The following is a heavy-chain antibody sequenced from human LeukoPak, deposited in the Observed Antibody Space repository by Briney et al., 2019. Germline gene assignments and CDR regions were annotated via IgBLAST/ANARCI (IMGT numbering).Heavy chain of an antibody. CDR1: GGSFSGYY. Sequence: PSETLSLTCAVYGGSFSGYYWSWIRQPPGKGLEWIGEINHSGSTNYNLSLKSRVTISVDTSKNQFSLKLSSVTAADTAVYYCARQGAGGEVISGGNYYYYYYMDVWGKGTTVTISS. V-gene: IGHV4-34*01. CDR2: INHSGST. CDR3: ARQGAGGEVISGGNYYYYYYMDV. D-gene: IGHD3-22*01. J-gene: IGHJ6*03.